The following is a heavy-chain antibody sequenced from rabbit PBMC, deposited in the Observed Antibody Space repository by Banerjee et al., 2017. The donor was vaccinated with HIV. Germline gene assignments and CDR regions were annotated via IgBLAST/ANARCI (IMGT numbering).Heavy chain of an antibody. D-gene: IGHD4-1*01. V-gene: IGHV1S45*01. J-gene: IGHJ4*01. CDR1: GFSFSSGYD. CDR2: IYVGSSGST. CDR3: ARDLAGVTGWNFGL. Sequence: QEQLEESGGDLVKPEGSLTLTCTASGFSFSSGYDMCWVRQAPGKGLEWIACIYVGSSGSTWYASWAKGRFTISKASSTTVTLQMTSLTAADTATYFCARDLAGVTGWNFGLWGPGTLVTVS.